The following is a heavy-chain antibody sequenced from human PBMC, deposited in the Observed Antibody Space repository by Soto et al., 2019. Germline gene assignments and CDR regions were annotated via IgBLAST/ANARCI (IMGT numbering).Heavy chain of an antibody. J-gene: IGHJ4*02. Sequence: SETLSLTCTVSGGSISSYYWSWIRQPPGKGLEWIGYIYYSGSTNYNPSLKSRVTISVDTSKNQFSLKLSSVTAADTAVYYCARHRYCSSTSCYGQRVNYFDYWGQGTLVTVSS. CDR1: GGSISSYY. CDR2: IYYSGST. D-gene: IGHD2-2*01. CDR3: ARHRYCSSTSCYGQRVNYFDY. V-gene: IGHV4-59*08.